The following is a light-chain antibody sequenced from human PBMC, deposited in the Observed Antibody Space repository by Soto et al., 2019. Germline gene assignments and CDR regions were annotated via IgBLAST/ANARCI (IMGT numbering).Light chain of an antibody. Sequence: QSALTQPASVSGSPGQSITISCTGTSSDVGASNFVSWFQQFPGQAPKLIISEVDNRPSGVSNRFSGSKSGNTASLTISGLLAEDEADYFCKSYAGSNTYVFGSGTKVTVL. CDR3: KSYAGSNTYV. CDR2: EVD. CDR1: SSDVGASNF. J-gene: IGLJ1*01. V-gene: IGLV2-14*01.